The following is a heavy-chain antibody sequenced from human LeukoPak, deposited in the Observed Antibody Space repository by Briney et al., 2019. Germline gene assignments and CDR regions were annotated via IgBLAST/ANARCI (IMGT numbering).Heavy chain of an antibody. V-gene: IGHV1-46*01. CDR1: GYTFTSYY. D-gene: IGHD2-21*02. CDR2: INPSGGST. Sequence: GASVKVSCKTFGYTFTSYYVHWVRQAPGQGLEWMGIINPSGGSTTYAQKFQGRVTMTRDTSTSTVYMELSSLRSEDTAVYYCARDEGGTAVRYYFDYWGQGTLVTASS. CDR3: ARDEGGTAVRYYFDY. J-gene: IGHJ4*02.